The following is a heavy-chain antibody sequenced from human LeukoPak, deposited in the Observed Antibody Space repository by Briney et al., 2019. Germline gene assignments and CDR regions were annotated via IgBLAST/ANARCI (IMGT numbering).Heavy chain of an antibody. CDR2: ISYDGSNK. CDR1: RFTFSSYG. V-gene: IGHV3-30*18. Sequence: PGRSLRLSCAASRFTFSSYGMHWVRQAPGKGLEWVAVISYDGSNKYYADSVKGRFTISRDNSKNTLYLQMNSLRAEDTAVYYCAKARLRAGDPIDYWGQGTLVTVSS. D-gene: IGHD2-21*02. J-gene: IGHJ4*02. CDR3: AKARLRAGDPIDY.